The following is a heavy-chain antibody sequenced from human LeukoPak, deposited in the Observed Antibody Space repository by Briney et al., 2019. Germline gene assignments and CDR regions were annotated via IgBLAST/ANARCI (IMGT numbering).Heavy chain of an antibody. J-gene: IGHJ6*02. CDR2: INADGSRT. V-gene: IGHV3-43*02. Sequence: GGSLRLSCVASGFTLDAYAMHWVRQVRGKGLEWVSLINADGSRTHYADSVKGRFTISRDNYKNSLYLQMTSLRPEDSALYYCATWAFYHDLDVWGRGTTVTVSS. CDR3: ATWAFYHDLDV. CDR1: GFTLDAYA. D-gene: IGHD3-3*01.